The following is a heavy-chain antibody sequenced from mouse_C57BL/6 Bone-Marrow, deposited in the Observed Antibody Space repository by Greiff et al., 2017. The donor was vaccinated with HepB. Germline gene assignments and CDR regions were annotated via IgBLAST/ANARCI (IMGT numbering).Heavy chain of an antibody. CDR2: ISYDGSN. CDR3: ARDPYYGAWFAY. CDR1: GYSITSGYY. J-gene: IGHJ3*01. D-gene: IGHD1-2*01. V-gene: IGHV3-6*01. Sequence: DVKLVESGPGLVKPSQSLSLTCSVTGYSITSGYYWNWIRQFPGNKLEWMGYISYDGSNNYNPSLKNRISITRDTSKNQFFLKLNSVTTEDTATYYCARDPYYGAWFAYWGQGTLVTVSA.